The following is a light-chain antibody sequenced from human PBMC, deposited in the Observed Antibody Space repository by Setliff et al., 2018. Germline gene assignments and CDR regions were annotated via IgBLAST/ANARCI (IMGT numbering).Light chain of an antibody. J-gene: IGKJ2*01. CDR1: QSILYSSNNKNY. CDR3: QQYYSSPYT. V-gene: IGKV4-1*01. CDR2: WAS. Sequence: DIVMTQSPDSLAVSLGERATINCKSSQSILYSSNNKNYLAWYQQKPGQPPKLLIYWASTRESGVPDRFSGSGSGTDFSLTISSLQAKDVAVYYCQQYYSSPYTFGQGTKVDIK.